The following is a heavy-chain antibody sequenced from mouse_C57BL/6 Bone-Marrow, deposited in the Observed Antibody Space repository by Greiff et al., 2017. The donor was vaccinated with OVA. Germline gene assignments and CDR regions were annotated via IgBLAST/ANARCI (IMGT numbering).Heavy chain of an antibody. CDR1: GYTFTSYW. D-gene: IGHD1-1*01. CDR2: IDPSDSYT. J-gene: IGHJ3*01. V-gene: IGHV1-69*01. CDR3: ARHYGSAWFAY. Sequence: QVQLQQPGAELVTPGASVKLSCKASGYTFTSYWMHWVKQRPGQGLEWIGEIDPSDSYTNYNQKFKGKSTLTVDKSSSTAYMQLSSLTSEDSAVYYCARHYGSAWFAYWGQGTLVTVSA.